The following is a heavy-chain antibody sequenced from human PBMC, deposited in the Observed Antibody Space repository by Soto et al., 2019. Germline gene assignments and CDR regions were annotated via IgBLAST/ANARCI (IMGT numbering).Heavy chain of an antibody. CDR3: ARGGSGYVWFNEF. Sequence: ETLSLTCSVSGHSVSIGDDYCNWIREPRWKGLEGIGHVYFSGSTNYIATIKSRLTMSVDTAKNQFSLKVNSVTAADTAVYYCARGGSGYVWFNEFWGQGTLVTVSS. CDR2: VYFSGST. J-gene: IGHJ4*02. CDR1: GHSVSIGDDY. V-gene: IGHV4-61*08. D-gene: IGHD3-22*01.